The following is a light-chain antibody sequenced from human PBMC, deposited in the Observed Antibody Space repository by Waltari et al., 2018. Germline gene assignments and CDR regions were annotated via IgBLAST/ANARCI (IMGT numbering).Light chain of an antibody. V-gene: IGLV6-57*01. CDR1: SGSIASYY. CDR3: QSYDSSNHWV. J-gene: IGLJ3*02. Sequence: NFMLTQPHSVSEPPGKTVTISCTRSSGSIASYYVQWYQQRPGSSPTTVIYEDNQRPSGVPDRFSGPIDSSSNSASLTISGLKTEDEADYYCQSYDSSNHWVFGGGTKLTVL. CDR2: EDN.